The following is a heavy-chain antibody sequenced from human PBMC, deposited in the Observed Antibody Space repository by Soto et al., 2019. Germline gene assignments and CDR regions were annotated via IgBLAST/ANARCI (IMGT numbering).Heavy chain of an antibody. D-gene: IGHD3-9*01. Sequence: HGGCMELSSAASGLTFSSYAITWVRQAPGKGLEWVSAISGSGASTYYADSVKGRFTISRDNSKNTLYLQMNSLRAEDTAVYYCAHFDWFSDYWGQGTRVTVS. CDR2: ISGSGAST. V-gene: IGHV3-23*01. CDR3: AHFDWFSDY. CDR1: GLTFSSYA. J-gene: IGHJ4*02.